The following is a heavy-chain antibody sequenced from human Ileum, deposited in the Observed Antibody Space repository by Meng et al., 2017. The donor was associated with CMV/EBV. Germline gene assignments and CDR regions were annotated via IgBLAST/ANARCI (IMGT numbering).Heavy chain of an antibody. CDR1: VGSLTSYD. Sequence: QLRVSGPRLLQPSATLSLTRTVTVGSLTSYDWPWIRQPAGKGLEWIGRIHPTGTTDDNPSLRSRVSMSLDKSKNQFSLKLTSVTAADTAVYYCARAAARGVPVDLWGQGTLVTVSS. CDR3: ARAAARGVPVDL. J-gene: IGHJ5*02. CDR2: IHPTGTT. V-gene: IGHV4-4*07. D-gene: IGHD3-10*01.